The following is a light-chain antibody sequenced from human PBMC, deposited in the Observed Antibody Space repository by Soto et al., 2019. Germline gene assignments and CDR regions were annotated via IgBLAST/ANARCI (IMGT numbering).Light chain of an antibody. Sequence: SYELTQPPSVSVAPGQTAIITCGGDNLHTKNVHWYQQRPGQAPVLVIYDDDDRPSGIPERVSGSNSGNLATLTLSRVEARDEGDYFCQVWDSNSGAVFGGGTKVTVL. CDR1: NLHTKN. J-gene: IGLJ2*01. V-gene: IGLV3-21*02. CDR2: DDD. CDR3: QVWDSNSGAV.